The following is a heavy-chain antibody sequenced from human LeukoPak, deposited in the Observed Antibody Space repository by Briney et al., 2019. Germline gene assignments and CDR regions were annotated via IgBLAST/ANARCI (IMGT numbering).Heavy chain of an antibody. D-gene: IGHD2-2*01. CDR3: ARGYCSSTSCLVDAFDI. V-gene: IGHV4-59*01. Sequence: SETLSLTCTVSGGSISSYYWSWIRQPPGKGLEWIGYIYYSGSTKYNPSLKSRVTISVDTSKNQFSLKLSSVTAADTAVYYCARGYCSSTSCLVDAFDIWGQGTMVTVSS. CDR1: GGSISSYY. CDR2: IYYSGST. J-gene: IGHJ3*02.